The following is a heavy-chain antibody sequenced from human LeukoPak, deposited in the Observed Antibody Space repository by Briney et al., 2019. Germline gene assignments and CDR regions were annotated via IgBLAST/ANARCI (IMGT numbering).Heavy chain of an antibody. V-gene: IGHV3-15*01. CDR1: GFTFSNSW. D-gene: IGHD3-16*01. CDR3: TTGSDYEVGYYFDY. J-gene: IGHJ4*02. CDR2: IKSKTDGGTT. Sequence: GGSLRLSCAASGFTFSNSWMSRVRQAPGKGLEWVGRIKSKTDGGTTDYAAPVKGRFTISRDDSKNTLYLQMNSLKTEDTAVYYCTTGSDYEVGYYFDYWGQGTLVTVSS.